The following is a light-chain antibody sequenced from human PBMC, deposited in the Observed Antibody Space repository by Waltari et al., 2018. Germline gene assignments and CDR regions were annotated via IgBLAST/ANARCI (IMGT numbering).Light chain of an antibody. Sequence: EIVLTQSPATLSLSPGERATLSCRATQSVSSSLAWYQQKPGHAPRLLIYDASHRATGSPARFSGSGSGTDFTLTISSLEPEDFAVYYCQQRSNWPRGTFGPGTKVDIK. CDR1: QSVSSS. CDR2: DAS. V-gene: IGKV3-11*01. CDR3: QQRSNWPRGT. J-gene: IGKJ3*01.